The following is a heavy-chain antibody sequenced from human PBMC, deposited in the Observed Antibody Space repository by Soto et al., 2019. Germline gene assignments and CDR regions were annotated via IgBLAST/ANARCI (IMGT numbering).Heavy chain of an antibody. Sequence: EVQLVESGGGLVQPGGSLRISCAASGFTVSSNYMIWVRQAPGKGLEWVSVIYSGGSTYYADSVKGRFTISRDNSKNTLYLQMNSLRAEDTAVYYCARGPTQADFDYWGQGTLVTVSS. J-gene: IGHJ4*02. CDR1: GFTVSSNY. V-gene: IGHV3-66*01. CDR2: IYSGGST. CDR3: ARGPTQADFDY.